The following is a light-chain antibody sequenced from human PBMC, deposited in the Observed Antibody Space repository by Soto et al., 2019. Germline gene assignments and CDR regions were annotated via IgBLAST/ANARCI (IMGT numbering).Light chain of an antibody. V-gene: IGKV3-11*01. J-gene: IGKJ1*01. Sequence: PGERATLSCRASQSVSSYLAWYQQKPGQAPRLPIYDASNRATGNPARFSGSGSGTDFTLTISSLEPEDFAVYYCQQRSKGWTFGQGTKVDIK. CDR2: DAS. CDR3: QQRSKGWT. CDR1: QSVSSY.